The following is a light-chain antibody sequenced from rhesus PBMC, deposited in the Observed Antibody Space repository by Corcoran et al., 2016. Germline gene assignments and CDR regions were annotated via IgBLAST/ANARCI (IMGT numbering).Light chain of an antibody. CDR1: QDINKE. CDR3: LQDYSTPWA. CDR2: GAS. V-gene: IGKV1-94*01. Sequence: DIQMTQSPSSLSASVGDRVTVTCRASQDINKELSWYQQKTGKAPTLLIYGASILETGVSSRLSGSGSGTVYTLTISSLQPEDVATYYCLQDYSTPWAFGQGTKVEIK. J-gene: IGKJ1*01.